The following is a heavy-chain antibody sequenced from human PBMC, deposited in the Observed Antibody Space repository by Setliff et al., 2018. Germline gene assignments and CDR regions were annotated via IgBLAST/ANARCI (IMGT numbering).Heavy chain of an antibody. V-gene: IGHV1-46*01. CDR3: ARAGAAAAGKKGVFEH. D-gene: IGHD6-13*01. Sequence: GASVKVSCKASGYAFTSYYMYWVRQAPGQGLEWMGTINTGGGSASIVDQFQGRVTMTRDTSTSTIYLELTSLRSDDTAVYYCARAGAAAAGKKGVFEHWGQGTLVTVSS. CDR1: GYAFTSYY. CDR2: INTGGGSA. J-gene: IGHJ4*02.